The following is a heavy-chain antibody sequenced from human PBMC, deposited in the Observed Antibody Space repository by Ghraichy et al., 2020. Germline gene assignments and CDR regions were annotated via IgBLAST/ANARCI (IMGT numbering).Heavy chain of an antibody. J-gene: IGHJ4*02. CDR1: GFTFDDYG. D-gene: IGHD6-13*01. CDR2: IDWNSDST. V-gene: IGHV3-20*01. CDR3: VRVAAAGLIAYYFDY. Sequence: GESLNISCAASGFTFDDYGMSWVRQAPGKGLEWVSGIDWNSDSTGYADSVKGRFTISRDNAKNSLFLQINSLRAEDTALYHCVRVAAAGLIAYYFDYWGQGTLVTVSS.